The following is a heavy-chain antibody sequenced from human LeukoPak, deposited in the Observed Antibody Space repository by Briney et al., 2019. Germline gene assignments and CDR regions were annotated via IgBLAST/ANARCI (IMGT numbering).Heavy chain of an antibody. Sequence: GGSLRLSCSASGFTFSSYGMHWVRQAPGKGLEWLAVIWYDGSNKYYADSVKGRFTISRDNSKNTLYLQMNRLRAEDTAVYYCAKAETYYDILTGYYFAYWGQGTLVTVSS. D-gene: IGHD3-9*01. J-gene: IGHJ4*02. CDR1: GFTFSSYG. V-gene: IGHV3-33*06. CDR3: AKAETYYDILTGYYFAY. CDR2: IWYDGSNK.